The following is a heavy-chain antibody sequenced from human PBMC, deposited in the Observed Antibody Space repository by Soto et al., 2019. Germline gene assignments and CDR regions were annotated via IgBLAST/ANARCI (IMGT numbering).Heavy chain of an antibody. Sequence: GGSLRLSCAASGFTVSSNYMSWVRQAPGKGLEWVSVIYSGGSTYYADSVKGRFTISRDNSKNTLYLQMNSLRAEDTAVYYCARDPFVEYSSSSSSVARDYWGQGTLVTVSS. CDR1: GFTVSSNY. J-gene: IGHJ4*02. D-gene: IGHD6-6*01. CDR2: IYSGGST. CDR3: ARDPFVEYSSSSSSVARDY. V-gene: IGHV3-66*01.